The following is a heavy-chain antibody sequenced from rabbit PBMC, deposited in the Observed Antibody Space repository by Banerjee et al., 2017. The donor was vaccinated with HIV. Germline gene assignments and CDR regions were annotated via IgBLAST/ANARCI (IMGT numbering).Heavy chain of an antibody. D-gene: IGHD7-1*01. CDR3: ARVTYSYPDYLLTFNL. CDR1: GFSFSSSYH. CDR2: IYNGDGST. Sequence: QSLEESGGDLVKPGASLTLTCTASGFSFSSSYHYMCWVRQAPGKGPEWIACIYNGDGSTYYASWAKGRFTISKTSSTTVTLQMTSLTAADTATYFCARVTYSYPDYLLTFNLWGPGTLVTVS. J-gene: IGHJ4*01. V-gene: IGHV1S40*01.